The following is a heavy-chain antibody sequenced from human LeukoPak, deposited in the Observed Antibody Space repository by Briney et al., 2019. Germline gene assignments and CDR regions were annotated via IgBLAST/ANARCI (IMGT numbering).Heavy chain of an antibody. D-gene: IGHD2-21*02. CDR3: ARHGCGSDCPNWFDP. CDR1: GGSISSYY. J-gene: IGHJ5*02. Sequence: SETLSLTCTVSGGSISSYYWSWIRQPPGKGLEWIGYIYYSGSTNYNPSLKSRVTISVDTSKNQFSLKLSSVTAADTAVYYCARHGCGSDCPNWFDPWGQGTLVTVSS. V-gene: IGHV4-59*08. CDR2: IYYSGST.